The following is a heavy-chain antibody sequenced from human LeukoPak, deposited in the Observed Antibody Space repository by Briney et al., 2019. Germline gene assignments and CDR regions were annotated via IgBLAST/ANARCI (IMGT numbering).Heavy chain of an antibody. V-gene: IGHV3-11*03. CDR3: AVYCSGGCYSGLV. D-gene: IGHD2-21*02. CDR2: ISSSSSYT. J-gene: IGHJ4*02. Sequence: PGGSLRLSCAASGFTFSDYYMAWIREAPGKGLEWVSYISSSSSYTNYADSVKGRFTISRDNAENSLYLQMNSLRAEDTAVYYCAVYCSGGCYSGLVWGQGTLVTVSS. CDR1: GFTFSDYY.